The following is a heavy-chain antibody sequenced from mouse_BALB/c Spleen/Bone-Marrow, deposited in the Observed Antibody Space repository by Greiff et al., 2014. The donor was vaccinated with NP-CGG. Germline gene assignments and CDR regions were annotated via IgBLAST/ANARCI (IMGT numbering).Heavy chain of an antibody. CDR2: IYPGDGDT. Sequence: QVQLQQSGAELARPGASVKLSCKASGYTFTSYWMQWVKRRPGQGLEWIGAIYPGDGDTRYTQKFKGKATLTAEKSSSTAYMQLSSLASEDSAVYYGARRDYGIREKYYAMDYWGQGTSVTVSS. CDR1: GYTFTSYW. D-gene: IGHD1-2*01. V-gene: IGHV1-87*01. CDR3: ARRDYGIREKYYAMDY. J-gene: IGHJ4*01.